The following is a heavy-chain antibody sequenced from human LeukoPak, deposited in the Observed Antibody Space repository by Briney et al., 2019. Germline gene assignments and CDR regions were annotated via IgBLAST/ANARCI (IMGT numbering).Heavy chain of an antibody. CDR2: IIPIFGTA. CDR1: GGTFSSYA. D-gene: IGHD3-22*01. J-gene: IGHJ4*02. V-gene: IGHV1-69*13. CDR3: ASGDDSGGYYPFDY. Sequence: SVKVSCKASGGTFSSYAISWVRQAPGQGLEWMGGIIPIFGTANYAQKFQGRVTITADESTSTAYMELSSLRSEDTAVYYCASGDDSGGYYPFDYWGQGTLVTVSS.